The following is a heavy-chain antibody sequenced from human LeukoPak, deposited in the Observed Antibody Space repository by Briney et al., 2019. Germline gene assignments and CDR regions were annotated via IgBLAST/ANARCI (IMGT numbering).Heavy chain of an antibody. CDR2: IIPIFGTA. CDR1: GGTFSSYA. J-gene: IGHJ3*02. CDR3: ARPQRGYSYSAFDI. D-gene: IGHD5-18*01. V-gene: IGHV1-69*05. Sequence: SVKVYCKASGGTFSSYAISWVRQAPGQRLEWMGRIIPIFGTANYAQKFQGRVTITTDESTSTAYVELSSLRSEDTAVYYCARPQRGYSYSAFDIWGQGTMVTVSS.